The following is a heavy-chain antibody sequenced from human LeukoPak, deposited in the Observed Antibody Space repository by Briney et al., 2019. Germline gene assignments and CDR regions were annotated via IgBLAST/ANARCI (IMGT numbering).Heavy chain of an antibody. D-gene: IGHD3-10*01. Sequence: PGGSLRLSCAASGFTFSDYYMSWIRQAPGKGLEWVSYISSSGSTIYYADSVKGRFTISRDNSKNTVYLQMNSLRAEDTAVYYCAKVMKGSERLTMVRGVIIKTAGLYYMDVWGKGTTVTVSS. CDR2: ISSSGSTI. CDR1: GFTFSDYY. CDR3: AKVMKGSERLTMVRGVIIKTAGLYYMDV. V-gene: IGHV3-11*01. J-gene: IGHJ6*03.